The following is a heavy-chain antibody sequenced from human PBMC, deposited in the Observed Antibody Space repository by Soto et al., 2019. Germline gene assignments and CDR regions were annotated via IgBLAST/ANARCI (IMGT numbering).Heavy chain of an antibody. J-gene: IGHJ6*02. CDR2: VYHSGIT. CDR3: ARLRRLAAVANYYYHSMGV. V-gene: IGHV4-61*08. D-gene: IGHD6-19*01. CDR1: GASVSTEGYY. Sequence: SETLSLTCTVSGASVSTEGYYWSWIRQPPGKGLEWIGYVYHSGITNYNPSLKSRVTTSVDTSKNQVSLRLYSVTAADTGVYYCARLRRLAAVANYYYHSMGVWGQGTTVTVSS.